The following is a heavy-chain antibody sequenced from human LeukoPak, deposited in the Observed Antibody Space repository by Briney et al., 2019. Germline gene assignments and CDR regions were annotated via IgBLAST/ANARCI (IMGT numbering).Heavy chain of an antibody. CDR3: ASKGYYYDSSGYYSDY. V-gene: IGHV3-30*02. CDR1: GFTFSSYG. D-gene: IGHD3-22*01. Sequence: GGSLRLSCAASGFTFSSYGMHWVRQAPGKGLEWVAFIRYDGSNKYYADSVKGRFTISRDNSKNTLYLQMNSLRAEDTAVYYCASKGYYYDSSGYYSDYWGQGTLVTVSS. J-gene: IGHJ4*02. CDR2: IRYDGSNK.